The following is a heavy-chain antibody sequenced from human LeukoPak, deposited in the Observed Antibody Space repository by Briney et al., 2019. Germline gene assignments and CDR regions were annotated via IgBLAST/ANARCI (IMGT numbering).Heavy chain of an antibody. CDR2: ISPYNGGT. V-gene: IGHV1-2*02. D-gene: IGHD1-26*01. Sequence: ASVKVSCKASGYTFTGYYVHWVRQAPGQGLEWIGSISPYNGGTKFAQNFQGRVSMTSDASISTASMELRSLTSNDTAVYYCARGKVGVDWCFDIWGRGTLVSVSS. CDR1: GYTFTGYY. CDR3: ARGKVGVDWCFDI. J-gene: IGHJ2*01.